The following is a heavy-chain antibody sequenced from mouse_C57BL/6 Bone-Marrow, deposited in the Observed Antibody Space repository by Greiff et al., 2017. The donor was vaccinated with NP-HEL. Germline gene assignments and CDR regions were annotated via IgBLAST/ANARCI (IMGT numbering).Heavy chain of an antibody. CDR3: VRQGYDGYYLDY. D-gene: IGHD2-3*01. CDR1: GFSFNTYA. V-gene: IGHV10-1*01. CDR2: IRSKSNNYAT. Sequence: EVKLVESGGGLVQPKGSLKLSCAASGFSFNTYAMNWVRQAPGKGLEWVARIRSKSNNYATYYADSLKDRFTISRDDSESMRYLQMNNLKTEDTAMYYCVRQGYDGYYLDYWGQGTTLTVSS. J-gene: IGHJ2*01.